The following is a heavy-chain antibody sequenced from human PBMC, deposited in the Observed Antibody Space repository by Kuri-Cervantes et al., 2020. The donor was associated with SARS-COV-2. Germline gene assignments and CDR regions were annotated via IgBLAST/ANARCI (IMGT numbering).Heavy chain of an antibody. Sequence: SETLSLTCTVSGGSISSYYWSWIRQPPGKGLEWIGYIYYSGSTNYNPSLKSRVTISVDTSKNQFSLKLSSVTAADTAVYYCARDREAAAGTFWALKRNYYYYGMDVWGQGTTVTVSS. D-gene: IGHD6-13*01. J-gene: IGHJ6*02. CDR2: IYYSGST. CDR3: ARDREAAAGTFWALKRNYYYYGMDV. CDR1: GGSISSYY. V-gene: IGHV4-59*01.